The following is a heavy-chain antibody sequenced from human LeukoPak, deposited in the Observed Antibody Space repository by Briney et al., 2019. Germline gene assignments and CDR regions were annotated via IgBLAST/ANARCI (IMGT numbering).Heavy chain of an antibody. CDR1: GASVRGSY. J-gene: IGHJ5*01. D-gene: IGHD2-8*01. CDR3: ARSNGFAAIDS. V-gene: IGHV4-4*07. Sequence: RSETLSLTCSVSGASVRGSYWSWVRQPAGRGLEWIGRIYSSGSANYHPSLKSRVTLSIDTSKNEFSLRPTSVTAADTAVYYCARSNGFAAIDSWAHGIMVTVSS. CDR2: IYSSGSA.